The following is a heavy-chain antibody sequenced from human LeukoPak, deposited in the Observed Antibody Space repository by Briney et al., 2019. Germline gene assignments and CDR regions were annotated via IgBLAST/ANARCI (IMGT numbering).Heavy chain of an antibody. Sequence: VESLKISCKGSGYRFNAYWIAWVRQMPGKGLEWMGITYPDDSDTRYSPSFQGQVTISADKSVRTAYLQWSSLKASDTAMYYCARPNITSYYDSRGYDAFDVWGQGTMVTVSS. D-gene: IGHD3-22*01. J-gene: IGHJ3*01. V-gene: IGHV5-51*01. CDR2: TYPDDSDT. CDR3: ARPNITSYYDSRGYDAFDV. CDR1: GYRFNAYW.